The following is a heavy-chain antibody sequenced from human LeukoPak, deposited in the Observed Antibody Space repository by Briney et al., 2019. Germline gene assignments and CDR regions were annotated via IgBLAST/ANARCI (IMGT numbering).Heavy chain of an antibody. CDR1: GFRFSNYG. V-gene: IGHV3-21*01. CDR3: VRYGLAGATYFDS. CDR2: VSDSSRHI. D-gene: IGHD1-26*01. J-gene: IGHJ4*02. Sequence: GGSLRLSCAGSGFRFSNYGMNWVRQAPGKGLEWVSSVSDSSRHIHYADSVEGRFTISRDNAKNSLYLQMNSLRVEDTAVYYCVRYGLAGATYFDSWGQGTLVTVSS.